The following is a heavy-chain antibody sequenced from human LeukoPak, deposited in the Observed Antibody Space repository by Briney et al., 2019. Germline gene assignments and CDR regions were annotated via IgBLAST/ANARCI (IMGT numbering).Heavy chain of an antibody. J-gene: IGHJ5*02. D-gene: IGHD6-19*01. V-gene: IGHV3-30-3*01. Sequence: PGGSLRLSCAASGFTFSSYAMHWVRQAPGKGLEWVAVISYDGSNKYYADSVKGRFTISRDNSKNTLYLQMNSLRAEDTAVYYCARDLLRRVAVAGTHGWFDPWGQGTLVTVSS. CDR2: ISYDGSNK. CDR1: GFTFSSYA. CDR3: ARDLLRRVAVAGTHGWFDP.